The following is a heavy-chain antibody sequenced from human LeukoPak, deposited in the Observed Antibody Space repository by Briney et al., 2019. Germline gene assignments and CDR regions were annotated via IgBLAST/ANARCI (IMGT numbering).Heavy chain of an antibody. J-gene: IGHJ4*02. CDR3: ARGTNGYNYGYLDY. V-gene: IGHV3-74*01. CDR2: INTDGRST. Sequence: GGSLRLSCAASGSIFSSYWMHWVRQVPGKGLVWVSRINTDGRSTTYADSVKGRFTISRDNAKNTLYLQMNSRRAEDTAVYYCARGTNGYNYGYLDYWGQGTLVTVSS. CDR1: GSIFSSYW. D-gene: IGHD5-24*01.